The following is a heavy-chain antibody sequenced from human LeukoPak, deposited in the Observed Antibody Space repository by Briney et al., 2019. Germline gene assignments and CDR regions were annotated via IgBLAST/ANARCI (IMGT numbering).Heavy chain of an antibody. V-gene: IGHV4-39*07. Sequence: SETLSLTCTVSGGSISSSSYYWVWIRQPPGKGLEWIGSIYYSGSTYYNPSLKSRVTISVDTSKNQFYLKLSSVTAADTAVYYCAREVAVAGTMNWFDPWGQGTLVTVSS. J-gene: IGHJ5*02. D-gene: IGHD6-19*01. CDR1: GGSISSSSYY. CDR2: IYYSGST. CDR3: AREVAVAGTMNWFDP.